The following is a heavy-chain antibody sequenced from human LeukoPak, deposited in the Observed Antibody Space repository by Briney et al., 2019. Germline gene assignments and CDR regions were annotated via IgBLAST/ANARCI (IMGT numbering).Heavy chain of an antibody. CDR1: GFTFSSYS. J-gene: IGHJ4*02. Sequence: GGSLRLSCAASGFTFSSYSMNWVRQAPGKGLEWVSSISISSSYIYYADSVKGRFTISRDNAKNSLYLQMNSLRAEDTAVYYCARDGYSSSWPYFDYWGQGTLVTVSS. CDR2: ISISSSYI. V-gene: IGHV3-21*01. CDR3: ARDGYSSSWPYFDY. D-gene: IGHD6-13*01.